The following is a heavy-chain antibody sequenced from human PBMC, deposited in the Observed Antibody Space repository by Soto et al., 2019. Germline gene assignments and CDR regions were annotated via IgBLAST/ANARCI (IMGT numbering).Heavy chain of an antibody. Sequence: GASVKVSCKASGGTFSSYAISWVRQAPGQGLEWMGGIIPIFGTANYAQKFQGRVTITADESTSTAYMELSSLRSEDTAVYYCARDSSSYNYYYYYGMDVWGQGTTVTVS. CDR1: GGTFSSYA. D-gene: IGHD6-13*01. CDR3: ARDSSSYNYYYYYGMDV. CDR2: IIPIFGTA. V-gene: IGHV1-69*13. J-gene: IGHJ6*02.